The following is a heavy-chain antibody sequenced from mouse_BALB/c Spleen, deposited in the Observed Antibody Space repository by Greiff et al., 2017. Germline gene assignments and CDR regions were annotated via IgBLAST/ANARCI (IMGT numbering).Heavy chain of an antibody. CDR2: ISIYYDNT. Sequence: QVQLQQSGPELVRPGESVKISCKGSGYTFTDYAMHWVKQSHAKSLEWIGVISIYYDNTNYNQKFKGKATMTVDKSSSTAYMELARLTSEDSAIYYCATSMITTRDYYAMDDWGQGTSVTVSS. J-gene: IGHJ4*01. CDR1: GYTFTDYA. V-gene: IGHV1-67*01. CDR3: ATSMITTRDYYAMDD. D-gene: IGHD2-4*01.